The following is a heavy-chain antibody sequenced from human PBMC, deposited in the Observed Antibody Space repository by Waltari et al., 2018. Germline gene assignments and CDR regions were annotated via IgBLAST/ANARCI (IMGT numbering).Heavy chain of an antibody. J-gene: IGHJ6*02. V-gene: IGHV1-2*02. CDR2: ISPNSGDT. CDR3: ARGSRYCTSTTCPSSAFDV. CDR1: GYTFTEYY. D-gene: IGHD2-2*01. Sequence: QVQLVQSGAEVKKPGASVKVSCKAPGYTFTEYYIHWVRQAPGQGLEWMGWISPNSGDTKFAQRFQGRVTMTRDTSISTAYMELSRLTSDDTAVYYCARGSRYCTSTTCPSSAFDVWGQGTTVTVSS.